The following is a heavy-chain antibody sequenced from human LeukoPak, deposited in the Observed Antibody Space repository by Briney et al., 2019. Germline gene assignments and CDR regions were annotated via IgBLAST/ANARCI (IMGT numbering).Heavy chain of an antibody. D-gene: IGHD3-3*01. CDR3: ARPGDFWSSDGNWFDP. CDR2: IYHSGST. V-gene: IGHV4-38-2*02. J-gene: IGHJ5*02. CDR1: GYSISSGYY. Sequence: SGTLSLTCTVSGYSISSGYYWGWIRQPPGKGLEWIGSIYHSGSTYYNPSLKSRVTISVDTSKNQFSLKLSSVTAADTAVYYCARPGDFWSSDGNWFDPWGQGTLVTVSS.